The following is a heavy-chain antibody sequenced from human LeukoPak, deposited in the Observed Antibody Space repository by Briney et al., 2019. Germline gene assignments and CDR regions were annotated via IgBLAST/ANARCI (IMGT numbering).Heavy chain of an antibody. J-gene: IGHJ4*02. CDR1: GYSFTSYW. CDR3: ATGRYYYDSSGYYYGAQFDY. CDR2: IYPGDSDT. D-gene: IGHD3-22*01. V-gene: IGHV5-51*01. Sequence: GESLKISCKGSGYSFTSYWIGWVRQMPGKVLEWMGIIYPGDSDTRYSPSFQGQVTISADKSISTAYLQWSSLKASDTAMYYCATGRYYYDSSGYYYGAQFDYWGQGTLVTVSS.